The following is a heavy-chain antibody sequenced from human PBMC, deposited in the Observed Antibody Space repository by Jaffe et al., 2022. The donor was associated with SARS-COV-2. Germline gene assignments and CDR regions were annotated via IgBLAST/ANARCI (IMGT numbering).Heavy chain of an antibody. J-gene: IGHJ6*02. CDR2: IYYSGTT. Sequence: QVQLQESGPGLVKPSETLSLTCTVSGGSISSYYWSWIRQPPGKGLEWIGFIYYSGTTSYNSSLKSRVTISVDTSRNQLSLRLSSVTAADTAVYFCARDSGDCSRSTTCHSNYYFYGTDVWGQGTAVTVSS. V-gene: IGHV4-59*01. D-gene: IGHD2-2*01. CDR1: GGSISSYY. CDR3: ARDSGDCSRSTTCHSNYYFYGTDV.